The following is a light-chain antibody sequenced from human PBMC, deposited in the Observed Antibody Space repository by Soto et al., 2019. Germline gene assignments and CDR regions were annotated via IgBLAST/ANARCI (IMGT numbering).Light chain of an antibody. J-gene: IGKJ2*01. CDR3: LQSDTFPYT. Sequence: DIQMTQSPSSVSASVGDRVTISCRASQDIDRWLAWFQHKPGKAPKLLISTASSLQSGVPSRFSGSGSGTDFTLTIASLQFEDFATYYCLQSDTFPYTFGLGTKLENK. V-gene: IGKV1D-12*01. CDR2: TAS. CDR1: QDIDRW.